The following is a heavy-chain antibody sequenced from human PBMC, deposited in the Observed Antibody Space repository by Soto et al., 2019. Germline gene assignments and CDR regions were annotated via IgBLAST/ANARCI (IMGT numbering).Heavy chain of an antibody. CDR3: ARLIHCKTTSCYFDY. Sequence: PSETLSLTCAVSGGSISSSNWWSWVRQPPGKGLEWIGEIYHSGSTNYNPSLKSRVTISEDTSKNQFSLRLSSVTAADTAVFYCARLIHCKTTSCYFDYWGPGTLVTVS. D-gene: IGHD2-2*01. V-gene: IGHV4-4*02. CDR2: IYHSGST. J-gene: IGHJ4*02. CDR1: GGSISSSNW.